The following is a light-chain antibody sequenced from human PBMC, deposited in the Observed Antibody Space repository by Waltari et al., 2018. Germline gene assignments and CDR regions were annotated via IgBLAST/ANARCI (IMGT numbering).Light chain of an antibody. CDR1: SSNIGSNT. CDR3: AAWDDSLGVV. CDR2: SNN. Sequence: QSVLTQPPSASGTPGQRVTISCSGSSSNIGSNTVNWYQQLPGTAPKLLIYSNNQRPSGVPDRLSGSKSGTAASLAISGLQSEDEADYYCAAWDDSLGVVFGGGTKLTVL. V-gene: IGLV1-44*01. J-gene: IGLJ2*01.